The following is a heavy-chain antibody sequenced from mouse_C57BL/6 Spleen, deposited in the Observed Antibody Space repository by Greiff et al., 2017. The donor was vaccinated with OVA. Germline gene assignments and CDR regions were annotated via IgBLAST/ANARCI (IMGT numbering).Heavy chain of an antibody. J-gene: IGHJ3*01. CDR1: GYTFTDYE. Sequence: VQRVESGAELVRPGASVTLSCKASGYTFTDYEMHWVKQTPVHGLEWIGAIDPETGGTAYNQKFKGKAILTADKSSSTAYMELRSLTSEDSAVYYCTRRYSFAYWGQGTLVTVSA. V-gene: IGHV1-15*01. CDR2: IDPETGGT. CDR3: TRRYSFAY.